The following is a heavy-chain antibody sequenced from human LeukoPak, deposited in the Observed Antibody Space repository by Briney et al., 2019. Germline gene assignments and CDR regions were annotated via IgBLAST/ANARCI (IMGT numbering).Heavy chain of an antibody. Sequence: PGGSLRLSCAASGFTFSSYSMNWVRQAPGKGLEWVAVISYDGSNKYYADSVKGRFTISRDNSKNTLYLQMNSLRAEDTAVYYCAKEQWLADYYYYGMDVWGQGTTVTVSS. J-gene: IGHJ6*02. D-gene: IGHD6-19*01. CDR1: GFTFSSYS. V-gene: IGHV3-30*18. CDR3: AKEQWLADYYYYGMDV. CDR2: ISYDGSNK.